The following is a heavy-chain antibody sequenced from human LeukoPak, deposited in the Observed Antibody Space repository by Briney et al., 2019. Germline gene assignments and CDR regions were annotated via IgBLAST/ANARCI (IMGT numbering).Heavy chain of an antibody. D-gene: IGHD1-26*01. CDR1: GFTFSSYW. J-gene: IGHJ4*02. CDR3: ARDKPRGSYYGSIFDS. CDR2: IRDDGGEI. Sequence: GGSLRLSCAASGFTFSSYWMSWVRQAPGKGLEWVANIRDDGGEIYYVDSVKGRFTISRDNAKSSLFLQMNSLRAEDAAVYYCARDKPRGSYYGSIFDSWGQGTLITVSS. V-gene: IGHV3-7*01.